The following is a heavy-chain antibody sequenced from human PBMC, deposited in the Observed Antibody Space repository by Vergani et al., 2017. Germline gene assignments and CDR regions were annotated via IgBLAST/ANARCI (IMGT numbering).Heavy chain of an antibody. Sequence: QVQLEESGGGVVQPGRSLRLSCAGSGFTLSSHAMHWVRQAPGKGLEWVAVISFDAAFKNVADSVKGRFTISRDNSKNTLYLQMNSLRVDDTAVYYCARDGRIDAEGTELDYWGQGTLVTVSS. CDR3: ARDGRIDAEGTELDY. D-gene: IGHD1-14*01. CDR1: GFTLSSHA. J-gene: IGHJ4*02. CDR2: ISFDAAFK. V-gene: IGHV3-30*19.